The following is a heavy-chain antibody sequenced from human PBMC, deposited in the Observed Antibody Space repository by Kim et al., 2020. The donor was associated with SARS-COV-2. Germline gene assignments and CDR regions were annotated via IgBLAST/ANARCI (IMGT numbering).Heavy chain of an antibody. D-gene: IGHD6-19*01. CDR1: GFTFSDYY. J-gene: IGHJ3*01. Sequence: GGSLRLSCAASGFTFSDYYMTWIRQAPGDGLEWVAYISPSGTTISYADSVKGRFTISRDTATSSVFLQMSSLRVEDTAVYYCARAIRVVTTNTGYTSGWPEEGAFDVWGQGTMVTVSS. V-gene: IGHV3-11*01. CDR2: ISPSGTTI. CDR3: ARAIRVVTTNTGYTSGWPEEGAFDV.